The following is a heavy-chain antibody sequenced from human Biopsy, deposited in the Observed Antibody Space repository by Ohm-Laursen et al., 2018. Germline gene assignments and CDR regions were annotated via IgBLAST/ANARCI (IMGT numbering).Heavy chain of an antibody. CDR2: IYTSGSP. Sequence: SDTLSLTCTVSGDSINNYYWSWIRQPAGKGLEWIGRIYTSGSPSYNLSLESRVTMSVDTSKNQFSLNLRSVTAADTAIYYCARGMRSSGWPYFDSWGQGTLVTVSS. D-gene: IGHD6-19*01. CDR3: ARGMRSSGWPYFDS. V-gene: IGHV4-4*07. CDR1: GDSINNYY. J-gene: IGHJ4*02.